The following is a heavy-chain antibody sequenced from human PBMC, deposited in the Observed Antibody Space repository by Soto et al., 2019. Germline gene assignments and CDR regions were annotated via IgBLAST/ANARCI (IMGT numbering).Heavy chain of an antibody. CDR2: MNPNSGNT. CDR3: ARVPFITISGSSFCFHYIDV. Sequence: QVQVVQSGAEVKKPGASVKVSCKASGYTFTSYDVTWVRQAPGQGLEWMGWMNPNSGNTGYAQKLQGRVTMTRDTCISTDYMELISLTTDDAAVYYFARVPFITISGSSFCFHYIDVWGKGTTVTVSS. J-gene: IGHJ6*03. D-gene: IGHD2-15*01. CDR1: GYTFTSYD. V-gene: IGHV1-8*01.